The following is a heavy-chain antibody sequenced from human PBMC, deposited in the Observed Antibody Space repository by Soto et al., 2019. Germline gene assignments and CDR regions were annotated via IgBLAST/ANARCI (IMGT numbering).Heavy chain of an antibody. CDR1: GFTFSSYW. D-gene: IGHD6-6*01. CDR3: ARAMGSSSGDY. J-gene: IGHJ4*02. V-gene: IGHV3-7*01. Sequence: EVQLVESGGDLVQPGGSLRLSRAASGFTFSSYWMSWVRQAPGKGLEWVANINQDGSEKYYVDSVKGRFTISRDNAKNSLYLQMNSLRVEDTAVYYCARAMGSSSGDYWGQGTLLTVSS. CDR2: INQDGSEK.